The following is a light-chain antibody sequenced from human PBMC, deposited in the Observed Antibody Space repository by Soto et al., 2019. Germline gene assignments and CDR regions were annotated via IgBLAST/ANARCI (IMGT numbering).Light chain of an antibody. CDR3: QQRSNWPPIT. CDR1: QSVSSR. Sequence: EIVMTQSPGTLSLSPGERATLSCRASQSVSSRLAWYQQKPGQAPRILISGASSRATGIPDRFSGSGSGTDFTLTISSLEPEDFAVYYCQQRSNWPPITFGQGTRLEIK. J-gene: IGKJ5*01. V-gene: IGKV3-11*01. CDR2: GAS.